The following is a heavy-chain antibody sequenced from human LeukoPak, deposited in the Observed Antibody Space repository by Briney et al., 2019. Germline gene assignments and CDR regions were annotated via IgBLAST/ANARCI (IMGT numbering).Heavy chain of an antibody. Sequence: ASVKVSCKASGGTFSSYAISWVRQAPGQGLEWMGGIIPIFGTANYAQKFQGRVTMTTGTSTSTAYMELRSLRSDDTAVYYCAREIRGDFDYWGQGTLVTVSS. D-gene: IGHD3-10*01. CDR2: IIPIFGTA. J-gene: IGHJ4*02. CDR1: GGTFSSYA. V-gene: IGHV1-69*05. CDR3: AREIRGDFDY.